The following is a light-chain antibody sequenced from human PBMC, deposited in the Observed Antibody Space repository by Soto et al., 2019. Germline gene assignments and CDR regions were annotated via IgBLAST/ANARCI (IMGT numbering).Light chain of an antibody. CDR2: EVT. CDR1: SSDVGGHNF. V-gene: IGLV2-14*01. Sequence: QSALTQPASVSGSPGQSITISCTGTSSDVGGHNFGSWYPHHPGKAPKLMIYEVTNRPSGVSDRFSGSKSGNTASLTIYGLQAEDEADYYCNSYTSTFTWVFGGGTKLTVL. J-gene: IGLJ2*01. CDR3: NSYTSTFTWV.